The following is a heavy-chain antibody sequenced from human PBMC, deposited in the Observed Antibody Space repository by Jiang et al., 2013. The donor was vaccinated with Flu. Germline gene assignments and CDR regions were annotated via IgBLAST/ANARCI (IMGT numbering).Heavy chain of an antibody. CDR3: ITDKQYYDLWSGYFAPN. J-gene: IGHJ4*02. V-gene: IGHV3-15*01. Sequence: QLLESGGGLVQPGGSLRLSCAASGFTFNNAWMSWVRRAPGKGLEWVGRIKSESDGGTTDYAAPVQGRFTISRDGSKNTLFLQMNGLKSEDTAVYYCITDKQYYDLWSGYFAPNWGQGTLVTVSS. CDR1: GFTFNNAW. CDR2: IKSESDGGTT. D-gene: IGHD3-3*01.